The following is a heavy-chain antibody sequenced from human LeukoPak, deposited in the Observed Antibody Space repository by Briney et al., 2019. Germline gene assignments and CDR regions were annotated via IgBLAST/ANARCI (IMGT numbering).Heavy chain of an antibody. CDR3: ARDSPYYYGSGL. CDR1: GFTVSTNY. Sequence: PGRSLRLSCAASGFTVSTNYMSWVRQAPGKGLEWVSVIYSGGSTYYADSVKGRFTISRDNSRNTLYLQMNSLRADDTAVYYCARDSPYYYGSGLWGQGTMVTVSS. J-gene: IGHJ3*01. V-gene: IGHV3-53*01. D-gene: IGHD3-10*01. CDR2: IYSGGST.